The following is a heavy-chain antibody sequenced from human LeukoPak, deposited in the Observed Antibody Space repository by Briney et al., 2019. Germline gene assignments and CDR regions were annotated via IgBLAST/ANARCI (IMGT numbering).Heavy chain of an antibody. J-gene: IGHJ4*02. CDR2: ISTYNGNT. D-gene: IGHD5-18*01. CDR3: ARDRRLWLYFDY. V-gene: IGHV1-18*01. CDR1: GYTFTSYG. Sequence: ASVKVSCKASGYTFTSYGISWVRQAPGQGLEWMGWISTYNGNTNYAQKLQGRVTMTTDTSTSTAYMELRSLRSDDTAVYYCARDRRLWLYFDYWGQGTLVTVSS.